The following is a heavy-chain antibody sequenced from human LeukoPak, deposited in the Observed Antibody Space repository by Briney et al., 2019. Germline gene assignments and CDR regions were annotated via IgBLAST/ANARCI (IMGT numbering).Heavy chain of an antibody. D-gene: IGHD3-3*01. V-gene: IGHV3-7*01. Sequence: HPGGSLRLSCAASGFTFNTYWMHWVRQAPGKGLEWVANIKQDGSEKYYVDSVKGRFTISRDNAKNSLYLQMNSLRAEDTAVYYCARVIPRRHYEGGSDFDYWGQGTLVTVSS. CDR1: GFTFNTYW. J-gene: IGHJ4*02. CDR3: ARVIPRRHYEGGSDFDY. CDR2: IKQDGSEK.